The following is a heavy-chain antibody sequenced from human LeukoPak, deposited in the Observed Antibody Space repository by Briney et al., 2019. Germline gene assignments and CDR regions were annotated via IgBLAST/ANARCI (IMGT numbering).Heavy chain of an antibody. D-gene: IGHD1-1*01. CDR1: GFTFSTYA. V-gene: IGHV3-23*01. J-gene: IGHJ6*03. CDR3: ARRVSWNDREDRPYYYYYYYMDV. Sequence: GGSLRLSCAASGFTFSTYAMSWVRQAPGKGLEWVSAISGTSSSTYYADSVKGRFTISRDNAKNTLYLQMNSLRAEDTAVYYCARRVSWNDREDRPYYYYYYYMDVWGKGTTVTVSS. CDR2: ISGTSSST.